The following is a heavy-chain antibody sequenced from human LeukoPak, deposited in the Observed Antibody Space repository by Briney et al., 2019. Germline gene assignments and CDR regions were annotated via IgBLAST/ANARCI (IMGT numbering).Heavy chain of an antibody. CDR1: GFTLSSYW. CDR3: AKDKASPGWFDP. J-gene: IGHJ5*02. Sequence: GGSLRLSCAASGFTLSSYWMHWVRQAPGKGLVWVSRINSDGSDTIYGDSVKGRFTISRDNSKNTLYLQMNSLRVEDTAVYYCAKDKASPGWFDPWGQGTLVTVSS. D-gene: IGHD6-6*01. CDR2: INSDGSDT. V-gene: IGHV3-74*01.